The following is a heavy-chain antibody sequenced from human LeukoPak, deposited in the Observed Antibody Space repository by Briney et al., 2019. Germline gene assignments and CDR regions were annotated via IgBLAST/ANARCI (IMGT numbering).Heavy chain of an antibody. CDR3: AKLMGNNYDGSAFDY. Sequence: ASVKVSCKTSGYTFTDYAIVWVRQAPGQGLQWMGWVGTYDGKTNYAQEVQGRVTMTTDTSASTAYVELRSLTSDDTALYYCAKLMGNNYDGSAFDYWGQGTLVTVSS. J-gene: IGHJ4*02. V-gene: IGHV1-18*04. CDR2: VGTYDGKT. D-gene: IGHD3-22*01. CDR1: GYTFTDYA.